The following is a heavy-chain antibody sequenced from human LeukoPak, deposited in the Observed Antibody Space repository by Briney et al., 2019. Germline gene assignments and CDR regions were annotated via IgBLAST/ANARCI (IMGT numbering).Heavy chain of an antibody. D-gene: IGHD3-10*01. CDR1: GFTFSSYA. V-gene: IGHV3-64*01. CDR2: ISSNGSST. J-gene: IGHJ4*02. Sequence: GGSLRLSCAASGFTFSSYAMHWVRQAPGKGLEFVSAISSNGSSTYYANSVKGRFTISRDNSKNTLYLQMGSLRAEDMAVYYCARDQIDGSGSSHFDYWGQGTLVTVSS. CDR3: ARDQIDGSGSSHFDY.